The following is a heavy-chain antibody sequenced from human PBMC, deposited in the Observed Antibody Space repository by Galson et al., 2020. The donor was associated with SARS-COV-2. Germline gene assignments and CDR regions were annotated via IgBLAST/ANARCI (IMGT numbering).Heavy chain of an antibody. D-gene: IGHD1-26*01. J-gene: IGHJ4*02. CDR3: ARGDGPGHFLIDH. CDR1: GFTFSGYS. CDR2: ITGDGTIK. V-gene: IGHV3-30-3*01. Sequence: GGSLRLSCATSGFTFSGYSLHWIRQAPGRGLEWLCMITGDGTIKNYLGSVKGRFTISRDYSKNTVYLQADALRADDTATYFCARGDGPGHFLIDHCGRGTHVTVSS.